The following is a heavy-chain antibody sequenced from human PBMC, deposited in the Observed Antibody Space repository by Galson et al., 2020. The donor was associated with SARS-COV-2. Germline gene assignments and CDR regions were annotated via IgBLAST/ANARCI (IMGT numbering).Heavy chain of an antibody. D-gene: IGHD1-26*01. V-gene: IGHV3-30*04. Sequence: TGGSLRLSCAASGFTFSSYAMHWVRQAPGKGLEWVAVISYDGSNKYYADSVKGRFTISRDNSKNTLYLQMNSLRAEDTAVYYCARPGGGSYYGPFDYWGQGTLVTVSS. CDR3: ARPGGGSYYGPFDY. J-gene: IGHJ4*02. CDR2: ISYDGSNK. CDR1: GFTFSSYA.